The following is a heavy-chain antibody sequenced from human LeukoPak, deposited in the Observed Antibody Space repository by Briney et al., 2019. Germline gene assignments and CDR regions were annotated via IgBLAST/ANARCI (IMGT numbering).Heavy chain of an antibody. CDR3: ARRQDYYYDSSGYYDY. CDR1: GFTFSTYS. J-gene: IGHJ4*02. V-gene: IGHV3-48*01. Sequence: GGSLRLSCAASGFTFSTYSMNWVRQAPGKGLDWIAYIASSSSTVYYADSVKGRFTISRDNAKNSLHLQMNSLRAEDTAVYYCARRQDYYYDSSGYYDYWGQGTLVTVSS. D-gene: IGHD3-22*01. CDR2: IASSSSTV.